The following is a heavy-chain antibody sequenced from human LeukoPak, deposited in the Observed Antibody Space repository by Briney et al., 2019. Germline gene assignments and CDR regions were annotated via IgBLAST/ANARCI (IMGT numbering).Heavy chain of an antibody. CDR1: GFTFSSYS. V-gene: IGHV3-21*01. D-gene: IGHD4-17*01. Sequence: PGGSLRLSCAASGFTFSSYSMNWVRRAPGKGLEWVSSISSSSSYIYYADSVKGRFTISRDNAKNSLYLQMNSLRAEDTAVYYCARDRLAFDDGFDYWGQGTLVTVSS. CDR3: ARDRLAFDDGFDY. J-gene: IGHJ4*02. CDR2: ISSSSSYI.